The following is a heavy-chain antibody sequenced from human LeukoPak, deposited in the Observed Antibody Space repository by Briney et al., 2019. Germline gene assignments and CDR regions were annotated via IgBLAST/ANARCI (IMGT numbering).Heavy chain of an antibody. J-gene: IGHJ3*02. V-gene: IGHV1-2*02. Sequence: GASLKLSCTASGYTFTGYNLHWVRQAPGQGLEWISSINANSGDTDYAQTVQGRVTITRDTSKNSLYMQLNSLRADDTAVYYCARARIVNRYSSSWGNAFDIWGQGTMVTVSS. CDR2: INANSGDT. D-gene: IGHD6-13*01. CDR3: ARARIVNRYSSSWGNAFDI. CDR1: GYTFTGYN.